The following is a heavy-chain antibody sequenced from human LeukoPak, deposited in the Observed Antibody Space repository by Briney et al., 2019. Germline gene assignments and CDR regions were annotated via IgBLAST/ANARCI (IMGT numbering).Heavy chain of an antibody. CDR2: INHSGFT. CDR3: ARSLGDV. Sequence: SETLSLTCGVYGGSFSGYYWSWIRQSPGKGLEWIGEINHSGFTNSNPSLKSRVTMSADTSKNQFSPKVSSVTAADTAVYFCARSLGDVWGQGTMVTVSS. CDR1: GGSFSGYY. J-gene: IGHJ6*02. V-gene: IGHV4-34*01.